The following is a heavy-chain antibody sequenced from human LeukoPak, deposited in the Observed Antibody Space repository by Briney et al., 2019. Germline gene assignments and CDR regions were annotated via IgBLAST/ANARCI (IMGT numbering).Heavy chain of an antibody. D-gene: IGHD2-2*01. J-gene: IGHJ3*02. Sequence: ASVKVSCKASGYTFTSYGISWVRQAPGQGLEWMGWISANNGNTNYAQKLQGRVTMTTDTSTSTAYMELRSLRSDDTAVYYCARDEGAQLLAPNAFDIWGQGTMVTVSS. CDR2: ISANNGNT. V-gene: IGHV1-18*01. CDR1: GYTFTSYG. CDR3: ARDEGAQLLAPNAFDI.